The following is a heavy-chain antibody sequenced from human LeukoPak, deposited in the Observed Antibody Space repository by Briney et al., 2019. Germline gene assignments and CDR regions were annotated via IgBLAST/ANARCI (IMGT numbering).Heavy chain of an antibody. CDR1: GFTFGDYA. V-gene: IGHV3-49*04. CDR3: TTLTYYDFWSGYYMYYFDY. CDR2: IRSKAYGGTT. J-gene: IGHJ4*02. Sequence: GGSLRLSCTASGFTFGDYAMSWVRQAPGKGLEWVGFIRSKAYGGTTEYAASVKGRFTISRDDSKSIAYLPMNSLKTEDTAVYYCTTLTYYDFWSGYYMYYFDYWGQGTLVTVSS. D-gene: IGHD3-3*01.